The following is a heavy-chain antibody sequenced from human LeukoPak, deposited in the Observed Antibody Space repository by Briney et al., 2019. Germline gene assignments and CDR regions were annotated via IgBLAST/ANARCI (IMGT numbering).Heavy chain of an antibody. V-gene: IGHV4-59*01. Sequence: SETLSDTRTVSGGPISTYYGSRVRQPPGKGLEWIGFISFSGSTNYNPSLKSRVTISIDTSKNQFSLKLSSVTAADTAVYYCARDRGDTAMAHPFDYWGQGTLVTVSS. D-gene: IGHD5-18*01. CDR1: GGPISTYY. CDR3: ARDRGDTAMAHPFDY. J-gene: IGHJ4*02. CDR2: ISFSGST.